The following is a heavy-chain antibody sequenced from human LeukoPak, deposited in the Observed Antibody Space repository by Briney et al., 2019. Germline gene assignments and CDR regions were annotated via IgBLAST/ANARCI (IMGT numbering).Heavy chain of an antibody. CDR3: AKGLFMWRFDY. CDR1: GFSLSSYA. V-gene: IGHV3-23*01. D-gene: IGHD2-21*01. CDR2: ISGSGGST. Sequence: GGSLRLSCAASGFSLSSYAMSWVRQAPGKGLEWVSAISGSGGSTYYADSVKGRYTISRDNSKKTLYLQMNSLRAEDTAVYYCAKGLFMWRFDYWGQGTLVTVSS. J-gene: IGHJ4*02.